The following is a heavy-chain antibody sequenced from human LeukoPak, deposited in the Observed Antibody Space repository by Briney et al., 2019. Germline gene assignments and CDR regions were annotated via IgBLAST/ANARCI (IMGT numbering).Heavy chain of an antibody. V-gene: IGHV3-23*01. J-gene: IGHJ3*02. CDR1: GFTFSSYA. CDR2: ISGSGGST. D-gene: IGHD5/OR15-5a*01. Sequence: GGSLRLSCAASGFTFSSYAMSWVRQAPGRGLEWVSAISGSGGSTYYADSVKGRFTISRDNSKNTLYLQMNSLRAEDTAVYYCAKGLGLRHDAFDIWGQGTMVTVSS. CDR3: AKGLGLRHDAFDI.